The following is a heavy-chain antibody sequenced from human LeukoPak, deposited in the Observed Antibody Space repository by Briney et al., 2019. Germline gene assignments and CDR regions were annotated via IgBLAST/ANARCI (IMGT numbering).Heavy chain of an antibody. CDR2: INPHSRGT. CDR1: GYTFTDYY. V-gene: IGHV1-2*02. J-gene: IGHJ3*02. CDR3: ARRAREYSHDAFDI. Sequence: GSSVKVSCKASGYTFTDYYMHWVRQAPGQGLEWMGWINPHSRGTDSAQKFQGRFSMTRDTSISTAYMELSRLRSDDTAVYYCARRAREYSHDAFDIWGQGTMVTVSS. D-gene: IGHD5-18*01.